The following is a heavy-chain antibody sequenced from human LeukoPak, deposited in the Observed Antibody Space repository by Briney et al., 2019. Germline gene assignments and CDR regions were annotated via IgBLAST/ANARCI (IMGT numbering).Heavy chain of an antibody. V-gene: IGHV3-30-3*01. J-gene: IGHJ3*02. CDR1: GFTFSSYA. D-gene: IGHD5-12*01. CDR2: ISYDGSNK. Sequence: PGGSLRLSCAASGFTFSSYAMHWVRQAPGKGLEWVALISYDGSNKYYADSVKGRFTISRDNSKNTLYLQLNSLRAEDTAVYYCAREQRGFIPLIWGQGTMATVSS. CDR3: AREQRGFIPLI.